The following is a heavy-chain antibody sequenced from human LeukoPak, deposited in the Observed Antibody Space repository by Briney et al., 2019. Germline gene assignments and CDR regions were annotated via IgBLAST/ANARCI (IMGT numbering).Heavy chain of an antibody. CDR1: GYTFTSYG. CDR2: ISAYNGNT. CDR3: ATDRVWYYGSGDYFDY. D-gene: IGHD3-10*01. V-gene: IGHV1-18*01. J-gene: IGHJ4*02. Sequence: GASVKVSCKASGYTFTSYGISWVRQAPGQGLEWMGWISAYNGNTNYAQKLQGRVTMTTDTSTSTAYMELRSLRSDDTAVYYCATDRVWYYGSGDYFDYWGQGTLVTVSS.